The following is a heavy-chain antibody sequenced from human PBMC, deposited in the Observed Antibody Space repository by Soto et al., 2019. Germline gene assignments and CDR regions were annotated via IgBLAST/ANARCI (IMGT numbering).Heavy chain of an antibody. D-gene: IGHD4-17*01. Sequence: QVQLQQSGPRLVKPSETLSLTCTVSSGPDRSHNWGWIRQPPGRGLEWIGYVYDTGDTAYNPSLRGRVTISADTSTNDISLTQNSVTAADTAVYYCVRQGIDYLHGLVDVWGQGTTVSVSS. CDR1: SGPDRSHN. CDR3: VRQGIDYLHGLVDV. J-gene: IGHJ6*02. CDR2: VYDTGDT. V-gene: IGHV4-59*08.